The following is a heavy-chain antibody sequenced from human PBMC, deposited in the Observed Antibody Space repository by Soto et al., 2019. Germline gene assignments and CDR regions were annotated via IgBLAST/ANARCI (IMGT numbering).Heavy chain of an antibody. CDR2: IFSGGST. Sequence: EVQLVETGGGLVQPGGSLRLSCAASGFTVFNNYMSWVRQAPGEGLEWVSVIFSGGSTSYAASVKGRFTVSRDSSKNTVFLHMNRLIAEDTAVYYCATHPSSLKWGQGTLVTVSP. CDR1: GFTVFNNY. J-gene: IGHJ4*02. V-gene: IGHV3-53*02. CDR3: ATHPSSLK.